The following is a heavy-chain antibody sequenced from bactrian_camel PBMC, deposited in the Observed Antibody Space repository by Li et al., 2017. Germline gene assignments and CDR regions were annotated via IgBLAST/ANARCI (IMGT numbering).Heavy chain of an antibody. D-gene: IGHD3*01. J-gene: IGHJ6*01. Sequence: VQLVESGGGSVQAGGSLRLSCAASGFTVSQYAMNWVRQAPGKGLEWVSTIRSGGDNTYYPDSVKGRFTVSRDNAKNTLYLQLNSLETEDTAMYYCTRVGPLWSISSWGQGTQVTVS. V-gene: IGHV3S31*01. CDR1: GFTVSQYA. CDR2: IRSGGDNT. CDR3: TRVGPLWSISS.